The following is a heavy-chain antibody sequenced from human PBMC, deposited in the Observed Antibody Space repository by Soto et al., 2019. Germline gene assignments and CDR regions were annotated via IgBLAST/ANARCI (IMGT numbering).Heavy chain of an antibody. CDR1: GFSFSSYA. CDR3: ARDMYSSDYFVKWFEP. J-gene: IGHJ5*02. V-gene: IGHV3-30-3*01. CDR2: ISHDGINK. Sequence: QVRLVESGGGVVQPGRSLRLSCTASGFSFSSYAMYWFRQPPGKGLEWVAVISHDGINKHYADSVKGRVTVSRDNSNHCLDLQLNSLRGEDTAMYYCARDMYSSDYFVKWFEPWGQGTLVTVSS. D-gene: IGHD6-19*01.